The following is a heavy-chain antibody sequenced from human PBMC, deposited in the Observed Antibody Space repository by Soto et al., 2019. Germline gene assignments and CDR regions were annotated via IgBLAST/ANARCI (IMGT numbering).Heavy chain of an antibody. V-gene: IGHV4-30-4*01. J-gene: IGHJ5*02. CDR3: ARIMVRGGWFDP. CDR2: VYHPGRD. CDR1: SGSNSSGDYY. D-gene: IGHD3-10*01. Sequence: QVQLQESGPGLVKPSQTLSLTCTVASGSNSSGDYYWSWIRQPPGKGLEWIGYVYHPGRDYYAPSIKSRATISIDTSKNQFPLKLNSVTAADTAVYYCARIMVRGGWFDPWGQGTLVTVSS.